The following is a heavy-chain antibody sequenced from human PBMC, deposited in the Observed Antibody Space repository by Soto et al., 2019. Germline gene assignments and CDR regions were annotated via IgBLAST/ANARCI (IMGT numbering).Heavy chain of an antibody. CDR1: GFTFSSYG. CDR3: AKIPDSSGYYGVYYYGMDV. V-gene: IGHV3-30*18. Sequence: LRLSCAASGFTFSSYGMHWVRQAPGKGLEWVAVISYDGSNKYYADSVKGRFTISRDNSKNTLYLQMNSLRAEDTAVYYCAKIPDSSGYYGVYYYGMDVWGQGTTVTVSS. CDR2: ISYDGSNK. J-gene: IGHJ6*02. D-gene: IGHD3-22*01.